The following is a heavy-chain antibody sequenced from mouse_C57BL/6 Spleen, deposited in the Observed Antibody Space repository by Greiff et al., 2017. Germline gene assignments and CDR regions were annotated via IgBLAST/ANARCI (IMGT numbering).Heavy chain of an antibody. D-gene: IGHD1-1*01. CDR3: ARITTVVGYFDV. J-gene: IGHJ1*03. CDR2: ISGGGGNT. Sequence: EVNVVESGGGLVKPGGSLKLSCAASGFTFSSYTMSWVRQTPEKRLEWVATISGGGGNTYYPDSVKGRFTISRDNAKNTLYLQMSSLRSEDTALYYCARITTVVGYFDVWGTGTTVTVSS. V-gene: IGHV5-9*01. CDR1: GFTFSSYT.